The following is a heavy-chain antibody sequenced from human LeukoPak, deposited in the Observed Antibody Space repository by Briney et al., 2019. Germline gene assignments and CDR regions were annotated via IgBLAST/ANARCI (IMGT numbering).Heavy chain of an antibody. V-gene: IGHV1-69*01. CDR2: IIPIFGTA. Sequence: ASVKVSCKASGGTFSSYAISWVRQAPGQGLEWMGGIIPIFGTANYAQKFQGRVTITADESTSTAYMELSSLRSEDTAVYYCARDLEGRGSGSYYRAYYYYMDVWGKGTTVTVSS. D-gene: IGHD3-10*01. CDR3: ARDLEGRGSGSYYRAYYYYMDV. CDR1: GGTFSSYA. J-gene: IGHJ6*03.